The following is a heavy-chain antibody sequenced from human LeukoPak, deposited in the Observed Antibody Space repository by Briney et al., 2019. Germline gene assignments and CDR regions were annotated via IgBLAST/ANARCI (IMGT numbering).Heavy chain of an antibody. D-gene: IGHD2-15*01. CDR3: ASTPPRDIVVVVAADDYFDY. Sequence: EASVKVSCKASGGTFSSYAISWVRQAPGQGLEWMGGIIPIFGTANYAQKFQGRVTITADESTSTAYMELSSLRSEDTAVYYCASTPPRDIVVVVAADDYFDYWGQGTLVTVSS. V-gene: IGHV1-69*13. CDR2: IIPIFGTA. J-gene: IGHJ4*02. CDR1: GGTFSSYA.